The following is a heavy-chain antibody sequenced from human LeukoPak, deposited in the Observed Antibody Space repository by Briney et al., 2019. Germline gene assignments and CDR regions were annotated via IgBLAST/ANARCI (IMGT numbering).Heavy chain of an antibody. CDR1: GFTFSNSL. J-gene: IGHJ4*02. D-gene: IGHD5-24*01. CDR3: VRDRDGYNY. V-gene: IGHV3-74*01. CDR2: IDIDGSTT. Sequence: GGSLKLSCAASGFTFSNSLMHWVRQVPGKGLVWVARIDIDGSTTHYADSVKGRFTISRDNAKNTLYLQMNILRAEDTAVYYCVRDRDGYNYWGQGTLVTVSS.